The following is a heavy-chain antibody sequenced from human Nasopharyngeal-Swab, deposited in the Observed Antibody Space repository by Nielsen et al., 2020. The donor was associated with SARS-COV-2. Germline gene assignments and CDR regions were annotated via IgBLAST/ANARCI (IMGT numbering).Heavy chain of an antibody. CDR2: ISGSGGST. CDR3: AKSKGYYGDYYFDY. D-gene: IGHD4-17*01. Sequence: GGSLKISCAASGFTFSSYAMSWVRQAPGKGLEWVSAISGSGGSTYYADSVKGRFTISRDNSKNTLYLQMNSLRAEDTAVYYCAKSKGYYGDYYFDYWGQGTLVTVSS. J-gene: IGHJ4*02. CDR1: GFTFSSYA. V-gene: IGHV3-23*01.